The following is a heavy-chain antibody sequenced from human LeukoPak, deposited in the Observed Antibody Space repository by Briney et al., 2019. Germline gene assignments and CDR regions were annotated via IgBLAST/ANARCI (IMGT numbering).Heavy chain of an antibody. V-gene: IGHV5-51*01. CDR3: AIPLDRSGYDLDS. J-gene: IGHJ4*02. CDR2: TYPGDSDT. Sequence: GESLKISCKGSGYSFTSYWIGWVRQMPGKGLEWMGITYPGDSDTRYSPSFQGQVTISADKSISTAYLQWSSLKASDTAMYYCAIPLDRSGYDLDSWGQGTLVTVSS. D-gene: IGHD5-12*01. CDR1: GYSFTSYW.